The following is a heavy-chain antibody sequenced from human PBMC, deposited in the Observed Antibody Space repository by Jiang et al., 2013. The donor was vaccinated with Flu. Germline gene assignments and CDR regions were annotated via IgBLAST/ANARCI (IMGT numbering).Heavy chain of an antibody. CDR1: DASISSGTSY. CDR2: ISSTGKT. Sequence: GSGLVKPSQTLSLTCTVSDASISSGTSYWSWMRQSAGEGLEWLGRISSTGKTNYNPSLKSRVTISVDKSKNQFSLKLSSVTAADTAVYYCARMTDIVVVVAAALRPPQSNDAFDIWGQGTMVTVSS. J-gene: IGHJ3*02. V-gene: IGHV4-61*02. D-gene: IGHD2-15*01. CDR3: ARMTDIVVVVAAALRPPQSNDAFDI.